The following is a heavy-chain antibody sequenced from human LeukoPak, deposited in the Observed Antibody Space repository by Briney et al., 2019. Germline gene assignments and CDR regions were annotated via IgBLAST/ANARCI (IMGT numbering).Heavy chain of an antibody. J-gene: IGHJ4*02. V-gene: IGHV5-51*01. CDR2: IFPADSDT. Sequence: GESLTFPRKGSGYRFSNNWIAWVPRLPGKDLEWMGIIFPADSDTRYSPSLQGQVTISVDKSINTAYLQWSSLKASDSARYYCARPPGVGATSFDYWGQGTLVTVSS. D-gene: IGHD1-26*01. CDR1: GYRFSNNW. CDR3: ARPPGVGATSFDY.